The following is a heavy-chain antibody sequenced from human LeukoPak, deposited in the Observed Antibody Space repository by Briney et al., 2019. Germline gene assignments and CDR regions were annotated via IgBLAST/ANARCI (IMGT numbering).Heavy chain of an antibody. CDR1: GFTFSSYS. D-gene: IGHD3-9*01. V-gene: IGHV3-48*04. CDR3: ARHTYYDILTGYLN. CDR2: ISSLSGTI. Sequence: GGSLRLSCAASGFTFSSYSMNWVRQAPGKGLEWVSYISSLSGTIHYADSVTGRFIISRDNAKNSLYLQMNSLRAEDTAVYYCARHTYYDILTGYLNWGQGTLVTVSS. J-gene: IGHJ4*02.